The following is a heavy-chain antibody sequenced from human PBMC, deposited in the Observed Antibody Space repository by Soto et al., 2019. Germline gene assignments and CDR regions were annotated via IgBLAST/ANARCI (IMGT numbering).Heavy chain of an antibody. CDR1: GFTFSNHA. J-gene: IGHJ3*02. Sequence: GGPLRLSSAASGFTFSNHAMSWVRQAQGKGLEWVSAVPGSGGSTYYADSVKGRFTISRDNSKNTLYLQMNSLRAEDTAVYYCEKKSSTVAGPDAFDIWGQGTMVTVSS. CDR3: EKKSSTVAGPDAFDI. CDR2: VPGSGGST. V-gene: IGHV3-23*01. D-gene: IGHD6-19*01.